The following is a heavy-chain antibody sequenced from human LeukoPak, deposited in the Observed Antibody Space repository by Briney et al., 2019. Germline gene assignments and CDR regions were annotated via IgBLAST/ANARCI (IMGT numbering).Heavy chain of an antibody. D-gene: IGHD1-1*01. V-gene: IGHV4-30-4*01. CDR1: GGSISSGDYY. CDR3: ARGPGVRRPFDY. Sequence: SQTLSLTCTVSGGSISSGDYYWSWIRQPPGKGLEWIGYIYYSGSTYYNPSLKSRVTISVDTSKNQFSLKLSSVTAADTAVYYCARGPGVRRPFDYWGQGTLVTVSS. CDR2: IYYSGST. J-gene: IGHJ4*02.